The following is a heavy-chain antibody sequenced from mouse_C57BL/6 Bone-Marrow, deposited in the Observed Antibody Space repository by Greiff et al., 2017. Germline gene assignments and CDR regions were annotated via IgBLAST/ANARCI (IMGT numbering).Heavy chain of an antibody. CDR3: ARHHYYGSWGYFDV. J-gene: IGHJ1*03. Sequence: EVKLMESGGGLVQPGESLKLSCESNEYEFPSHDMSWVRKTPEKSLELVAAINSDGGSTYYPDTMERRFIISRDNTKKTLYLQMSSLRSEDTALYYCARHHYYGSWGYFDVWGTGTTVTVSS. CDR1: EYEFPSHD. CDR2: INSDGGST. V-gene: IGHV5-2*01. D-gene: IGHD1-1*01.